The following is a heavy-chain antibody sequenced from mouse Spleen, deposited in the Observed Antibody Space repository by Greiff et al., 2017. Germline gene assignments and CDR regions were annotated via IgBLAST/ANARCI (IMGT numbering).Heavy chain of an antibody. D-gene: IGHD2-5*01. CDR2: ISYDGSN. Sequence: ESGPGLVKPSQSLSLTCSVTGYSITSGYYWNWIRQFPGNKLEWMGYISYDGSNNYNPSLKNRISITRDTSKNQFFLKLNSVTTEDTATYYCARDGDYSNLYWYFDVWGAGTTVTVSS. J-gene: IGHJ1*01. CDR1: GYSITSGYY. V-gene: IGHV3-6*01. CDR3: ARDGDYSNLYWYFDV.